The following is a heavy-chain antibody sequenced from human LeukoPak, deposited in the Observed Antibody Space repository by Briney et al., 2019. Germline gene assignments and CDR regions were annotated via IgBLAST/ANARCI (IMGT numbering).Heavy chain of an antibody. CDR1: GVSFSGYY. D-gene: IGHD1-26*01. CDR2: INHSGST. J-gene: IGHJ4*02. Sequence: SETLSLTCAVYGVSFSGYYWSWIRQPPGKGLEWIGEINHSGSTNYNPSLKSRVTISVDTSKNQFSLKLSSVTAADTAVYYCASRSYSGSFELSYYFDYWGQGTLVTVSS. CDR3: ASRSYSGSFELSYYFDY. V-gene: IGHV4-34*01.